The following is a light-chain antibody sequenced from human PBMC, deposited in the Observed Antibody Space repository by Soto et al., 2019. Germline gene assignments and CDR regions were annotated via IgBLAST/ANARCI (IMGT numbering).Light chain of an antibody. CDR3: SSHTSSDARVI. J-gene: IGLJ2*01. V-gene: IGLV2-14*03. CDR1: SSDIGGFNY. Sequence: QSALTQPASLSESPGQSITISCTGTSSDIGGFNYVSWYQQHPGQAPKLIIFDVNSRPSGVSIRFSGSKSGNTASLSISGLQAEDEAHYYCSSHTSSDARVIFGGGTQLTVL. CDR2: DVN.